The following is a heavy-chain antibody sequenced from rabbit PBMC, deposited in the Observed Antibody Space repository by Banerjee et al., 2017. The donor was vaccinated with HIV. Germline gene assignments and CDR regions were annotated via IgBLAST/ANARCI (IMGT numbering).Heavy chain of an antibody. CDR3: ARGTSSSGYYSGSLNL. J-gene: IGHJ4*01. CDR1: GFTLSGYW. V-gene: IGHV1S7*01. D-gene: IGHD1-1*01. CDR2: IDPVFGRT. Sequence: QLEESGGDLVKPEGSLTLTCTASGFTLSGYWMSWVRQAPGKGLEWIGYIDPVFGRTFYASWVKGRFTISSHNAQNTLYLQLNSLTAADTDSYFCARGTSSSGYYSGSLNLWGQGTLVTVS.